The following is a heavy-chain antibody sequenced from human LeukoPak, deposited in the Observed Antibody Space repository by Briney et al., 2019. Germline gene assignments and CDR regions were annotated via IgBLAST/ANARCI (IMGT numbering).Heavy chain of an antibody. Sequence: GGSLRLSCAASGFTFSSYAMSWVRQAPGKGLEWVSAISGSGGSTYYADSVKGRFTISRDNSKNTLYLQMNSLRAEDTAVYYCAKGVYESGVVVTATIDYWGQGTLVTVSS. CDR1: GFTFSSYA. V-gene: IGHV3-23*01. D-gene: IGHD2-21*02. CDR3: AKGVYESGVVVTATIDY. J-gene: IGHJ4*02. CDR2: ISGSGGST.